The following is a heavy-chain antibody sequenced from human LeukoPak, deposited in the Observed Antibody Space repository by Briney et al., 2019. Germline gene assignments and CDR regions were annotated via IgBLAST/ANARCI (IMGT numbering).Heavy chain of an antibody. D-gene: IGHD2-2*01. CDR1: GSTFSSYA. V-gene: IGHV3-30*04. CDR3: ARTALPYCSSTSCYYGFDY. CDR2: ISYDGSNK. Sequence: GRSLRLSCAASGSTFSSYAMHWVRQAPGKGLEWVAVISYDGSNKYYADSVKGRFTISRDNSKNTLYLQMNSLRAEDTAVYYCARTALPYCSSTSCYYGFDYWGQGTLVTVSS. J-gene: IGHJ4*02.